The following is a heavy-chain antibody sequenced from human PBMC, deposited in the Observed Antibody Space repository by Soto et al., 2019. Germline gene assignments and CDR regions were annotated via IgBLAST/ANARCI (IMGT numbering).Heavy chain of an antibody. D-gene: IGHD3-3*01. Sequence: ASVKVSCKASGYTFTSYGISWVRQAPGQGLEWMGWISAYNGNTNYAQKLQGRVTMTTDTSTSTAYMELRSLRSDDTAVYYCARGPLPTLRAQSGYYTGDYWGQGTLVTVSS. CDR2: ISAYNGNT. J-gene: IGHJ4*02. CDR1: GYTFTSYG. CDR3: ARGPLPTLRAQSGYYTGDY. V-gene: IGHV1-18*01.